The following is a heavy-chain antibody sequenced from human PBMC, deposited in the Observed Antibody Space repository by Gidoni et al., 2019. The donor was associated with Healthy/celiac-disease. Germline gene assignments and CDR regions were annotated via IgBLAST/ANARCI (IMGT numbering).Heavy chain of an antibody. V-gene: IGHV3-21*01. CDR2: ISSSRSYI. CDR1: GVTFSSYS. CDR3: ARDNPWVSDAFDI. J-gene: IGHJ3*02. D-gene: IGHD3-16*01. Sequence: EVQLVESGGGLVKPGGSLRLSCAASGVTFSSYSMNWVRQAPGKGLEWVSSISSSRSYIYYADSVTGRFTISRDNAKNSLYLQMNSLRAEDTAVYYCARDNPWVSDAFDIWGQGTMVTVSS.